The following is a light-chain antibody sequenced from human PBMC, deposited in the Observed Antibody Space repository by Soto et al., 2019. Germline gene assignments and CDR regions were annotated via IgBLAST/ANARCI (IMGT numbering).Light chain of an antibody. CDR2: DAS. Sequence: EVVLTQSPATLSLSPGERATLSCRASQSVGSYLAWYQHKPGQPPRLLIYDASNRATGLPARFSGSGSGTDFTLTISSLEPEDFAVYYCQQRSNWPPTWTFGQGTKVEIK. CDR3: QQRSNWPPTWT. CDR1: QSVGSY. V-gene: IGKV3-11*01. J-gene: IGKJ1*01.